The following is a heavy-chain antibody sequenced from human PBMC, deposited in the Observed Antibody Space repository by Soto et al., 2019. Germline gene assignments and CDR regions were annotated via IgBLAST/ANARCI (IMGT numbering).Heavy chain of an antibody. J-gene: IGHJ5*02. CDR2: IYWDDDK. CDR3: ALRRGYCSGGSCYSIWFDP. Sequence: QITLKESGPTLVKPTQTLTLTCTLSGFSLSTSGVGVGWIRQPPGKALEWLTLIYWDDDKRYSPSLKSRLTITKDTTKTQVVVTMTNTDPVDTATYYCALRRGYCSGGSCYSIWFDPWGQGTLVTVSS. CDR1: GFSLSTSGVG. V-gene: IGHV2-5*02. D-gene: IGHD2-15*01.